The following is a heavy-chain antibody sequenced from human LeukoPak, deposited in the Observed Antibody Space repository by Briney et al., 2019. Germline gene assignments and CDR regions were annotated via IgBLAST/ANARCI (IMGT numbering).Heavy chain of an antibody. Sequence: SETLSLTCTVSGGSISSYYWSWIRQPPGKGLEWIGYIYYSGSTNYNPSLKSRVTISVDTSKNQFSLKLSSVTAADTAVYYCARALYSSGWSHWGQGTLVTVSS. J-gene: IGHJ4*02. D-gene: IGHD6-19*01. V-gene: IGHV4-59*01. CDR3: ARALYSSGWSH. CDR2: IYYSGST. CDR1: GGSISSYY.